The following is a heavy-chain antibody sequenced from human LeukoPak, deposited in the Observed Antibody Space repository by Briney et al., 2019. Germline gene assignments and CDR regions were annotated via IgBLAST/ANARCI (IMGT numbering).Heavy chain of an antibody. V-gene: IGHV4-39*01. CDR2: IYYSGST. Sequence: KPSETLSLTCTVSGGSISSSSYYWGWIRQPSGKGLEWIGSIYYSGSTYYNPSLKSRVTISVDTSKNQFSLKLSSVTAADTAVYYCARRSLYSSSSYFDYWGQGTLVTVSS. CDR3: ARRSLYSSSSYFDY. D-gene: IGHD6-6*01. CDR1: GGSISSSSYY. J-gene: IGHJ4*02.